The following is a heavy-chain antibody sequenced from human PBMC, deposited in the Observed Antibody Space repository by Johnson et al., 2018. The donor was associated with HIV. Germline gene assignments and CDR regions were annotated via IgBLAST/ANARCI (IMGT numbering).Heavy chain of an antibody. CDR2: IDGNGGNK. V-gene: IGHV3-20*04. CDR3: ARDKYGVPSGAFDI. Sequence: MLLVESGGGVVRPGGSLRLSCAASGFTFDDYAMHWVRQAPGKGLEWVCGIDGNGGNKRYADSVKGRFTISRDNAKNSLYLQMNSLRAEDTALYYCARDKYGVPSGAFDIWGQGTMVTVSS. D-gene: IGHD4-17*01. J-gene: IGHJ3*02. CDR1: GFTFDDYA.